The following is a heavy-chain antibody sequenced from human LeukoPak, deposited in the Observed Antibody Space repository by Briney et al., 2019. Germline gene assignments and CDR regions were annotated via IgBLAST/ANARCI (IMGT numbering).Heavy chain of an antibody. V-gene: IGHV3-7*05. D-gene: IGHD3-3*01. CDR3: AKLDGGFYQPCDY. CDR1: GFTFSTRW. CDR2: IKKDGSEK. Sequence: GGSLRLSCAASGFTFSTRWMNWVRQAPGKGLEWVANIKKDGSEKYYVDSVKGRFTISRDNSKNTLYLQMNSLRVEDTAVYYCAKLDGGFYQPCDYWGQGTLVTVSS. J-gene: IGHJ4*02.